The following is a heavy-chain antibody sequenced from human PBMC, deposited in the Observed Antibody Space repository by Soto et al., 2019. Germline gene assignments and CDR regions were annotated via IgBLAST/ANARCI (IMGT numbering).Heavy chain of an antibody. CDR2: ISWDGEK. D-gene: IGHD3-9*01. J-gene: IGHJ4*02. CDR3: APRRGDLLTGHYSFDY. V-gene: IGHV2-5*02. CDR1: GFSLNTRGVG. Sequence: ITLKESGPTLVKPTQTLTLTCTFSGFSLNTRGVGVGWIRQPPGKALEWLALISWDGEKRYSPSLKSRLTITKDTSTNQVVLTMTNMDPVDTATYYCAPRRGDLLTGHYSFDYWGQGTLVTVSS.